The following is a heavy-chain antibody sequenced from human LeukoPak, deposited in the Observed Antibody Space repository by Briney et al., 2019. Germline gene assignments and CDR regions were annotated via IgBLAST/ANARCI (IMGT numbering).Heavy chain of an antibody. V-gene: IGHV3-23*01. CDR1: GFTFSSYA. CDR3: AKDPPHTVTTIAGDY. D-gene: IGHD4-17*01. CDR2: ISGSGGST. J-gene: IGHJ4*02. Sequence: GGSLRLSCAASGFTFSSYAMSWVRQAPGKGLEWVSAISGSGGSTYYADSVKGRFTISRDNSKNTLCLQMNSLRAEDTAVYYCAKDPPHTVTTIAGDYWGQGTLVTVSS.